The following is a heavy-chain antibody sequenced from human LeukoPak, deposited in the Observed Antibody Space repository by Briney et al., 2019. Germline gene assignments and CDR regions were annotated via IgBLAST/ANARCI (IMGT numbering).Heavy chain of an antibody. CDR3: ARKEVGQYYFDY. CDR2: IYISRST. D-gene: IGHD2-2*01. CDR1: TGSVSSGSYY. V-gene: IGHV4-61*02. J-gene: IGHJ4*02. Sequence: SETLSLTCTVSTGSVSSGSYYWSWIRQPAGKGLEWIGRIYISRSTYYNPSLKSRVTVSVDTSKNQFSLRLSSVTAADTAVYYCARKEVGQYYFDYWGQGTLVTVSS.